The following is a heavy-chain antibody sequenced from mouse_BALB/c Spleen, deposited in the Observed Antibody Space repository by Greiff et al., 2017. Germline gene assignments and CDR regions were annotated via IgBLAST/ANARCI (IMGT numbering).Heavy chain of an antibody. CDR3: ARKFITTVVAHYYAMDY. V-gene: IGHV2-2*02. CDR1: GFSLTSYG. CDR2: IWSGGST. D-gene: IGHD1-1*01. Sequence: VHLVESGPGLVQPSQSLSITCTVSGFSLTSYGVHWVRQSPGKGLEWLGVIWSGGSTDYNAAFISRLSISKDNSKSQVFFKMNSLQANDTAIYYCARKFITTVVAHYYAMDYWGQGTSVTVSS. J-gene: IGHJ4*01.